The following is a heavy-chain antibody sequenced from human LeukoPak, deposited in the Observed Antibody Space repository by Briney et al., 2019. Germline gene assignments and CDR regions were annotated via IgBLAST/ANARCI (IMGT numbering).Heavy chain of an antibody. J-gene: IGHJ6*03. V-gene: IGHV3-48*04. CDR3: ARVGTYLYYMDV. CDR2: ISSSSSTI. Sequence: GGSLRLSCAASGFSFSSYSMNWVRQAPGKGLEWVSYISSSSSTIYYADSVKGRFTISRDNAKNSLYLQMNSLRAEDTAVYYCARVGTYLYYMDVWGKGTTVTVSS. D-gene: IGHD1-1*01. CDR1: GFSFSSYS.